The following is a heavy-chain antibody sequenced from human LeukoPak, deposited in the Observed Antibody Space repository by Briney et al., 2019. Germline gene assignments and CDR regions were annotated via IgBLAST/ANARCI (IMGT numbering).Heavy chain of an antibody. CDR2: IYSVGST. V-gene: IGHV3-53*01. CDR3: ARDGDYYGSGSYFDY. Sequence: GGSLRLSCAASGSTVSSNYMSWVRQAPGKGLEWVSVIYSVGSTYYADSVKGRFTISRDNSKNTLYLQMNSLRAEDTAVYYCARDGDYYGSGSYFDYWGQGTLVTVSS. D-gene: IGHD3-10*01. J-gene: IGHJ4*02. CDR1: GSTVSSNY.